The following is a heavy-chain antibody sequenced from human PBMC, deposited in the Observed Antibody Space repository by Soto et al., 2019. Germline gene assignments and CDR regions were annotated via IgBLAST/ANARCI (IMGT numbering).Heavy chain of an antibody. Sequence: QVQLVESGGGVVQPGRSLRLSCAASGFTFSSYAMHWVRQAPGKGLEWVAVISYDGSNKYYADSVKGRFTISRDNSKNTLYLQMNSLRAEDTAVYYCEREGQWLENDYWGQGTLVTVSS. CDR2: ISYDGSNK. V-gene: IGHV3-30-3*01. D-gene: IGHD6-19*01. CDR1: GFTFSSYA. CDR3: EREGQWLENDY. J-gene: IGHJ4*02.